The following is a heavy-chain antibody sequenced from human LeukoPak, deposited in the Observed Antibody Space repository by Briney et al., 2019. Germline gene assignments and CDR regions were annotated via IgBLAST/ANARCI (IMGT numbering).Heavy chain of an antibody. CDR2: IYSGGST. V-gene: IGHV3-66*01. CDR3: ARDFLHLGG. CDR1: EFSVGSNY. Sequence: PGGSLRLSCAASEFSVGSNYMTWVRQAPGKGLEWVSLIYSGGSTYYADSVKGRFTISRDNSKNTLYLQMNSLRAEDTAVYYCARDFLHLGGWGQGTMVTVSS. D-gene: IGHD3-16*01. J-gene: IGHJ3*01.